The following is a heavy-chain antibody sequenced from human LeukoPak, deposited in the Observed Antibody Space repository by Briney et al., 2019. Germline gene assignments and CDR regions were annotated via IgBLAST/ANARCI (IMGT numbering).Heavy chain of an antibody. J-gene: IGHJ4*01. CDR2: INTYTRNP. D-gene: IGHD2-21*02. Sequence: GASVKVSCKASGYTFTTYVLNWVRQAPGQGFEWMGFINTYTRNPTYAQGFTGRFVFSLDASVSTAYLQISNLKADDTAVYYCARQVGTASSHDFGHWGHGTLVTVSS. CDR3: ARQVGTASSHDFGH. CDR1: GYTFTTYV. V-gene: IGHV7-4-1*02.